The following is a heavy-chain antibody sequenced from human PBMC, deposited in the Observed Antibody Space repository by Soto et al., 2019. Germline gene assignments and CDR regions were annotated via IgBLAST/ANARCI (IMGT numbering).Heavy chain of an antibody. Sequence: LKISCKGSGYSFTSYWIGWVRQMPGKGLEWMGIIYPGDSDTRYSPSFQGQVTISADKSISTAYLQWSSLKASDTAMYYCARLTTRYYYGMDVWGQGTTVTVSS. V-gene: IGHV5-51*01. CDR3: ARLTTRYYYGMDV. CDR2: IYPGDSDT. J-gene: IGHJ6*02. D-gene: IGHD3-3*01. CDR1: GYSFTSYW.